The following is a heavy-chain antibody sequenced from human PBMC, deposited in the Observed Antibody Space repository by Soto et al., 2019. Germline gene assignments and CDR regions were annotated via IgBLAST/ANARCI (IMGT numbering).Heavy chain of an antibody. J-gene: IGHJ4*02. CDR3: ARWSPPHGLTRDSTVGY. D-gene: IGHD6-13*01. CDR2: ISSSSSTI. V-gene: IGHV3-48*02. CDR1: GFTFSSYS. Sequence: GGSLRLSCAASGFTFSSYSMNWVRQAPGKGLEWVSYISSSSSTIYYADSVKGRFTISRDNAKNSLYLQMNSLRDEDTAVYYCARWSPPHGLTRDSTVGYWGQGTLITVSS.